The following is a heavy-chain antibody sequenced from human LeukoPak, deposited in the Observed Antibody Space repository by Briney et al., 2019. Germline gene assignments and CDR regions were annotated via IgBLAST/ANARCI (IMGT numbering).Heavy chain of an antibody. J-gene: IGHJ5*02. Sequence: PGGSLRLSCAASGFTFSSYSMNWVRQAPGKGLEWVSSISSSSSYIYYADSVKGRFTISRDNAKNSLYLQMNSLRAEDTAVYYCARAKNSSWLALFDPWGQGTLVTVSS. CDR2: ISSSSSYI. CDR1: GFTFSSYS. D-gene: IGHD6-13*01. V-gene: IGHV3-21*01. CDR3: ARAKNSSWLALFDP.